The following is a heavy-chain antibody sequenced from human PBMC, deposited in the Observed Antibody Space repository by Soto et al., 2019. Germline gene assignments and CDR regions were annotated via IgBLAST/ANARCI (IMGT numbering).Heavy chain of an antibody. CDR2: IIPIFGTA. CDR1: GGTFSSYA. J-gene: IGHJ4*02. Sequence: SVKVSCKASGGTFSSYAISWVRQAPGQGLEWMGGIIPIFGTANYAQKFQGRVTITADESTSTAYMELSSLRSEDTAVYYCAREVDSSGYLYYFDYWGQGTLVTVSS. V-gene: IGHV1-69*13. D-gene: IGHD3-22*01. CDR3: AREVDSSGYLYYFDY.